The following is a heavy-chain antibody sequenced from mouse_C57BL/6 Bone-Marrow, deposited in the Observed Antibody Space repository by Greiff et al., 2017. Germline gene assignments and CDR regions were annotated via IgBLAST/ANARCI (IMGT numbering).Heavy chain of an antibody. CDR1: GFTFSDYG. J-gene: IGHJ4*01. Sequence: EVQRVESGGGLVQPGGSLKLSCAVSGFTFSDYGMACVRQASRKGPVWVAFISNLAYSIYYAATVTGRFTISRENAKNSLCLEMSSLSSEDTAMYYCARHGSNYDYYAMDYWGQGTSVTVSS. D-gene: IGHD2-5*01. V-gene: IGHV5-15*01. CDR2: ISNLAYSI. CDR3: ARHGSNYDYYAMDY.